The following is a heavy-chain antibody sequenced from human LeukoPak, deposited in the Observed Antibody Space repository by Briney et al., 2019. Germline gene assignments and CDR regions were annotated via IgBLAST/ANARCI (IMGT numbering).Heavy chain of an antibody. CDR1: GFTFNSYA. V-gene: IGHV3-23*01. D-gene: IGHD3-22*01. CDR3: ARKMASDYYDSSGYYHDFDY. Sequence: GGSLRLSCAASGFTFNSYAMSWVRQAPGKGLEWVSAISGSGGSTYYADSVKGRFTISRDNSKNTLYLQMNSLRAEDTAVYYCARKMASDYYDSSGYYHDFDYWGQGTLVTVSS. CDR2: ISGSGGST. J-gene: IGHJ4*02.